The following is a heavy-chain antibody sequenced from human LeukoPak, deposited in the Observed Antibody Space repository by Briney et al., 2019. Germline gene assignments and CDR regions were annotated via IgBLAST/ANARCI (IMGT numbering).Heavy chain of an antibody. Sequence: GGSLRLSCTVSGFTVSSNSMSWVRQAPGKGLEWVSFIYSDNTHYSDSVKGRFTISRDNSKNTLYLQMNSLRAEDTAVYYCARGTDYYDSSGYTDYWGQGTLVTVSS. D-gene: IGHD3-22*01. V-gene: IGHV3-53*01. CDR2: IYSDNT. CDR1: GFTVSSNS. CDR3: ARGTDYYDSSGYTDY. J-gene: IGHJ4*02.